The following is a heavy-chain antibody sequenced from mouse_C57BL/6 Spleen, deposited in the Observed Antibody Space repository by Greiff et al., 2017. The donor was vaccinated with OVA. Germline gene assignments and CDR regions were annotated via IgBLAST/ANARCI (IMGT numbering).Heavy chain of an antibody. V-gene: IGHV1-26*01. J-gene: IGHJ4*01. Sequence: EVQLQQSGPELVKPGASVKISCKASGYTFTDYYMNWVKQSHGKSLEWIGDINPNNGGTSYNQKFKGKATLTVDKSSSTAYMELRSLTSEDSAVYYCARGSITTGVADYAMDYWGQGTSVTVSS. D-gene: IGHD1-1*01. CDR3: ARGSITTGVADYAMDY. CDR1: GYTFTDYY. CDR2: INPNNGGT.